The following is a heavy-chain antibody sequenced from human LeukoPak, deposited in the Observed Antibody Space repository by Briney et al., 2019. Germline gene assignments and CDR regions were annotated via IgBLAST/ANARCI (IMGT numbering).Heavy chain of an antibody. CDR2: TYYRSKWYN. J-gene: IGHJ3*02. D-gene: IGHD2-21*01. CDR1: GDSFSSNSAA. Sequence: PSQTLSLTCAISGDSFSSNSAAWTWLRQSPSRGLEWLGRTYYRSKWYNDYAVSVKSRIAINPDTSKNQFSLQPNSVTPEDTAVYYCARVTYSDAFDIWGQGTMVTVSS. CDR3: ARVTYSDAFDI. V-gene: IGHV6-1*01.